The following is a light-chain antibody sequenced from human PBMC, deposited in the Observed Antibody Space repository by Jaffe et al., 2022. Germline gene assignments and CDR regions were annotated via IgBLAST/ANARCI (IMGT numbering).Light chain of an antibody. CDR2: GAS. Sequence: EIVMMQSPATLSVSPGERATLSCRASQSVSSNLAWYQQKPGQAPRLLIYGASTRATGIPARFSGSGSGTEFTLTISSLQSEDFAVYYCQQYNNWPSITFGQGTRLEIK. V-gene: IGKV3D-15*01. CDR1: QSVSSN. CDR3: QQYNNWPSIT. J-gene: IGKJ5*01.